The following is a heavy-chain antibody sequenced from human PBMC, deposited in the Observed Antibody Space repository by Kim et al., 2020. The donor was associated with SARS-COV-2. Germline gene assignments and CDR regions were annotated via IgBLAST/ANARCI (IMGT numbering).Heavy chain of an antibody. V-gene: IGHV3-23*01. D-gene: IGHD5-12*01. CDR1: PFIFSNYV. CDR3: VKGTSESGYDA. J-gene: IGHJ5*02. Sequence: GGSLRLSCVASPFIFSNYVMTWVRQAPGKGLEWVSSIVNKGGATYYADSVKGRFTISTDNTKNTQYLEMNSRRAEDSAIYYCVKGTSESGYDAWGQGTLVTVSS. CDR2: IVNKGGAT.